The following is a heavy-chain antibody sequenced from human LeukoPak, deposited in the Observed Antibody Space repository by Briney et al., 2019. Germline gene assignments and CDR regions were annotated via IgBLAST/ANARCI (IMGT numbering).Heavy chain of an antibody. D-gene: IGHD6-13*01. V-gene: IGHV3-30*02. J-gene: IGHJ4*02. CDR3: ASGIAAAGGIDY. Sequence: RGSLRLSCAASGFTFSSYGMHWVRQVPGKGLEWVAFIRYDGSNKYYADSVKGRFTISRDNSKNTLYLQMNSLRAEDTAVYYCASGIAAAGGIDYWGQGTLVTVSS. CDR1: GFTFSSYG. CDR2: IRYDGSNK.